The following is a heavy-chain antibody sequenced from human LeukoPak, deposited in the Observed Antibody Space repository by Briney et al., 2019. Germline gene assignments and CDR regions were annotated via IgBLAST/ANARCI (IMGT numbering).Heavy chain of an antibody. CDR3: PTVGGSYSDY. CDR2: VDPEDGET. CDR1: GYTFTDYY. D-gene: IGHD1-26*01. Sequence: ASVKISCKVSGYTFTDYYMHWVQQAPGKGLEWMGLVDPEDGETIYAEKFQGRVTITADTSTDTAYMELSSLRSEDTAVYYCPTVGGSYSDYWGQGTLVTVSS. J-gene: IGHJ4*02. V-gene: IGHV1-69-2*01.